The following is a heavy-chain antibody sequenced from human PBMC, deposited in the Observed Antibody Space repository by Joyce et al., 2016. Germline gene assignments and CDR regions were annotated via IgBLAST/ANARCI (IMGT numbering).Heavy chain of an antibody. J-gene: IGHJ4*02. CDR2: ISWNSATI. Sequence: EVQLVESGGGSIQPGSSLRLSCAASGFTFDDYAMNWVRQAPGKGLEWVSGISWNSATIGYADSVKGRFTISRDNAKNSLYLQMNSLGAEDTALYYCAKVPAPGFDLDSSGLYYFDYWGQGTLVTVSS. V-gene: IGHV3-9*01. CDR3: AKVPAPGFDLDSSGLYYFDY. D-gene: IGHD3-22*01. CDR1: GFTFDDYA.